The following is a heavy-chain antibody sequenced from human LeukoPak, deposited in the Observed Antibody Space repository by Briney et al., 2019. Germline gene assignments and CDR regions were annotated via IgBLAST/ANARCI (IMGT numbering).Heavy chain of an antibody. J-gene: IGHJ5*02. Sequence: PGGSLRLSCAASGFTFSSYSMNWVRQAPGKGLEWMGIIYPGDSDTRYSPSFQGQVTISADKSISTAYLQWSSLKASDTAMYYCARRGAGNWFDPWGQGTLVTVSS. CDR3: ARRGAGNWFDP. CDR2: IYPGDSDT. CDR1: GFTFSSYS. D-gene: IGHD1-1*01. V-gene: IGHV5-51*01.